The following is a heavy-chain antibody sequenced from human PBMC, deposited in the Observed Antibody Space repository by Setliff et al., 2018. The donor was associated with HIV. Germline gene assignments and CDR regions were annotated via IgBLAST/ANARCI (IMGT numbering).Heavy chain of an antibody. Sequence: GGSLRLSCAASGFISSSYWMSWVRQAPGKGLEWVANIKQDGSEKYYADSVKGRFTISRDNAKNSLYLQMNSLRAEDTAVYYCAREDQLLSGHYYYNGMDVWGQGTTVTVSS. CDR3: AREDQLLSGHYYYNGMDV. CDR1: GFISSSYW. J-gene: IGHJ6*02. V-gene: IGHV3-7*01. CDR2: IKQDGSEK. D-gene: IGHD2-2*01.